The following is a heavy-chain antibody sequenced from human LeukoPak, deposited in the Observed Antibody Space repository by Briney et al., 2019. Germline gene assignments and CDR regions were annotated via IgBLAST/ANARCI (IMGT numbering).Heavy chain of an antibody. Sequence: GGALRLSCAASGFTFSSYAMHGVRQAPGKGLEWVAVISYDGSNKYYADSVKGRFTISRDNSKNTLYLQMSSVRAEDTAVYYCAQLGSTSSTIGCCGVMDVWGKGTTVTVSS. D-gene: IGHD2-2*01. J-gene: IGHJ6*03. CDR1: GFTFSSYA. CDR3: AQLGSTSSTIGCCGVMDV. CDR2: ISYDGSNK. V-gene: IGHV3-30*15.